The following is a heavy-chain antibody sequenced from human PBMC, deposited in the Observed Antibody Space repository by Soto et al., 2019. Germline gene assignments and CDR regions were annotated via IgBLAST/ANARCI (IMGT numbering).Heavy chain of an antibody. Sequence: PGGSLRLSCAASGFTFSSYSMNWVRQAPGKGLEWVSSISSSSSYIYYADSVKGRFTISRDNAKNSLYLQMNSLRAEDTAVYYCARDPGTGYCSGGSCYSPNWFDPWGQGTLVTVSS. V-gene: IGHV3-21*01. CDR2: ISSSSSYI. CDR1: GFTFSSYS. D-gene: IGHD2-15*01. J-gene: IGHJ5*02. CDR3: ARDPGTGYCSGGSCYSPNWFDP.